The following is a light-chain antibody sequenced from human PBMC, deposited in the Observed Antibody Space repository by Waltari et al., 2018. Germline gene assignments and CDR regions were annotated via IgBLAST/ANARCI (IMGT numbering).Light chain of an antibody. CDR3: CSFAAGNTVI. J-gene: IGLJ2*01. CDR2: DVS. CDR1: SSDVGGYNS. Sequence: QSALTQPRSVSGSPGQSVTLSCTGTSSDVGGYNSVSWYQQDPGKAPKLLIFDVSARPSGVSDRFSGSKSGNTASLTISGLQAEDEADYHCCSFAAGNTVIFGGGTKLTVV. V-gene: IGLV2-11*01.